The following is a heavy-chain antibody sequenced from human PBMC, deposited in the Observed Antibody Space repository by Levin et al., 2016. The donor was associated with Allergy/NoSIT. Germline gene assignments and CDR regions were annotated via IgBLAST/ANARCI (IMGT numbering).Heavy chain of an antibody. CDR3: ARHGRYGYYDSSGVPGGSRRDLRFGYYYYYGMDV. V-gene: IGHV4-39*01. J-gene: IGHJ6*02. CDR2: IYYRGST. D-gene: IGHD3-22*01. CDR1: GVSIGSVSYY. Sequence: GSLRLSCTVSGVSIGSVSYYWGWIRQPPGKGLEWIGNIYYRGSTYYNPSLQNRVTISVDTSKNQFSLKLSSVTAADTAVYYCARHGRYGYYDSSGVPGGSRRDLRFGYYYYYGMDVWGQGTTVTVSS.